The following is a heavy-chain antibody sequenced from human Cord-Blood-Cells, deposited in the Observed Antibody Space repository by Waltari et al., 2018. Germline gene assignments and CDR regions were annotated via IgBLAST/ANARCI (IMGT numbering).Heavy chain of an antibody. CDR2: IYPGDSDT. Sequence: EVQLVQSGAEVKKPGESLKISCKGYGYSFTSYRIGWVRQMPEKGLEWMGIIYPGDSDTRYRPSFQGQVTISADKSISTAYLQWSSLKASDTAMYYCARHPRDSSSSPFDYWGQGTLVTVSS. D-gene: IGHD6-6*01. CDR3: ARHPRDSSSSPFDY. CDR1: GYSFTSYR. V-gene: IGHV5-51*01. J-gene: IGHJ4*02.